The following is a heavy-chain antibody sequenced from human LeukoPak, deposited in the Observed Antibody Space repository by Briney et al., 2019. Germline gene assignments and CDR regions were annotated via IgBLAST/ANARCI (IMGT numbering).Heavy chain of an antibody. D-gene: IGHD1-26*01. V-gene: IGHV3-21*01. CDR3: ARVRVGATYGGAFDI. CDR2: ISSSSTYI. Sequence: GGSLRLSCTASGFTFSDYAMSWVRQAPGKGLEWVSSISSSSTYIFYADSVKGRFTISRDDAKNSLYLQMNSLRAEDTAVYSCARVRVGATYGGAFDIWGQGTMVTVSS. J-gene: IGHJ3*02. CDR1: GFTFSDYA.